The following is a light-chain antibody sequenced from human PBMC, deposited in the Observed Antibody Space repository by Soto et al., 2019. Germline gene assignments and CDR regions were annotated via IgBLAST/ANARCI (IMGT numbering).Light chain of an antibody. CDR3: QKYSSVPV. Sequence: DIQMTQSPTSLSASVGDRVTITCRASQDIRNFVAWYQQKPGEAPKLLIYAASTLQSGVPSRFSGSGSGTDFTLTINRLQPEDVATYSCQKYSSVPVFGPGTTVDI. V-gene: IGKV1-27*01. CDR1: QDIRNF. J-gene: IGKJ3*01. CDR2: AAS.